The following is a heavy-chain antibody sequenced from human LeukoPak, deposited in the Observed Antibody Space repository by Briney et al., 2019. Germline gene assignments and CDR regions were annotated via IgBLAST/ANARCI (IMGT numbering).Heavy chain of an antibody. CDR3: ARDFWSGFANHYYYYMDV. CDR2: IYSGGST. CDR1: GFTVSSSY. D-gene: IGHD3-3*01. Sequence: GGSLRLSCAASGFTVSSSYMSWVRQAPGKGLEWVSVIYSGGSTYYADSVKGRFTISRDNSKNTLYLQMNSLRAEDTAVYYCARDFWSGFANHYYYYMDVWGKGTTVTVSS. V-gene: IGHV3-66*02. J-gene: IGHJ6*03.